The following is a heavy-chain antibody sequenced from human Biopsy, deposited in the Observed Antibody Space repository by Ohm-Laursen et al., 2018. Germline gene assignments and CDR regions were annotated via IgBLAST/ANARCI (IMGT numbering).Heavy chain of an antibody. Sequence: GTLSLTCTVSGGSISSYYWNWIRRPPGKGLEWIGYIYYSGTTDYSPSPKSRVTISIDKSKNQFFLKLSSVTAEDTAVYYCARDDAVTVIRGLYYWGQGALVTVSS. J-gene: IGHJ4*02. V-gene: IGHV4-59*01. D-gene: IGHD2-21*02. CDR1: GGSISSYY. CDR2: IYYSGTT. CDR3: ARDDAVTVIRGLYY.